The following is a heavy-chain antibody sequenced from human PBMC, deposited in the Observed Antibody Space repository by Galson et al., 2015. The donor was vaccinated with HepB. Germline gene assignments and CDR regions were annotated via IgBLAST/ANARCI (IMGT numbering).Heavy chain of an antibody. Sequence: SLRLSCAASGFTFSSYSMNWVRQAPGKGLEWVSSISSSSSYIYYADSVKGRFTISRDNAKNSLYLQMNSLRAEDTAVYYCAREGSSGWYEALCMDVWGQGTTVTVSS. CDR2: ISSSSSYI. D-gene: IGHD6-19*01. V-gene: IGHV3-21*01. J-gene: IGHJ6*02. CDR1: GFTFSSYS. CDR3: AREGSSGWYEALCMDV.